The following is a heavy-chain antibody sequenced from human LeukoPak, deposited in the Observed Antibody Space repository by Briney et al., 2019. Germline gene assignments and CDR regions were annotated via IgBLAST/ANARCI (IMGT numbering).Heavy chain of an antibody. D-gene: IGHD6-19*01. CDR2: ISSSSSYI. Sequence: GESLRLSCAASGFTFSSYSMNWVRQAPGKGLEWVSSISSSSSYIYYADSVKGRFTISRDNAKNSLYLQMNSLRAEDTAVYYCARASSGWFHFDYWGQGTLVTVSS. V-gene: IGHV3-21*01. CDR1: GFTFSSYS. J-gene: IGHJ4*02. CDR3: ARASSGWFHFDY.